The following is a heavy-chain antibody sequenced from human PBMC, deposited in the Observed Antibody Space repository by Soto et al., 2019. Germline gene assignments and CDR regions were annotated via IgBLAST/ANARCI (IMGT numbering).Heavy chain of an antibody. J-gene: IGHJ4*02. CDR2: IYYSGST. V-gene: IGHV4-39*01. CDR1: GGSISSSSYY. D-gene: IGHD6-13*01. Sequence: QLQLQESGPGLVKPSETLSLTCTVSGGSISSSSYYWGWIRQPPGKGLEWIGSIYYSGSTYYNPSLKSRVTRSVDTSKTQCALKLSSVTAADTAVYYCARLIAAAGTPPYYFDYWGQGTLVTVSS. CDR3: ARLIAAAGTPPYYFDY.